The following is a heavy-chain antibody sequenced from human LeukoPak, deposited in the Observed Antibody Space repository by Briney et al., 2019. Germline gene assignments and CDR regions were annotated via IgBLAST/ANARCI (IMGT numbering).Heavy chain of an antibody. V-gene: IGHV1-18*01. Sequence: GASVKVSCKASGYTFTSYGISWVRQAPGQGLEWVGWISAYNGNTNYAQKLQGRVTMTTDTSTSTAYMELRSLRSDDTAVYYCARDGYSSSYYYYGMDVWGQGTTVTVSS. J-gene: IGHJ6*02. CDR2: ISAYNGNT. CDR1: GYTFTSYG. D-gene: IGHD6-13*01. CDR3: ARDGYSSSYYYYGMDV.